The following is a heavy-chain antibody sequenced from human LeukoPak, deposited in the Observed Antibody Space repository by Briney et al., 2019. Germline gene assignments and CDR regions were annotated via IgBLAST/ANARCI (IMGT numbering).Heavy chain of an antibody. D-gene: IGHD6-19*01. CDR2: IRQDGSEK. CDR3: VRESSWSFAS. CDR1: GFTFSRYW. J-gene: IGHJ5*02. Sequence: PGGSLRLSCAASGFTFSRYWMSWVRQAPGKGLEWVANIRQDGSEKHYLDSVKGRFTISRDNAKNSLYMQMNSLRPEDTAMYYCVRESSWSFASWGQGTLVTVSS. V-gene: IGHV3-7*03.